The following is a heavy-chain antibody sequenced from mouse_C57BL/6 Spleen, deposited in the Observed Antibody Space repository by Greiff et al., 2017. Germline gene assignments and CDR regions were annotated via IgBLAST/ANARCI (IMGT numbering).Heavy chain of an antibody. D-gene: IGHD1-1*01. Sequence: EVKLMESGGGLVKPGGSLKLSCAASGFTFSSYTMSWVRQTPEKRLEWVATISGGGGNTYYPDSVKGRFTISRDNAKNTLYLQMSSLRSEDTALYYCASHYYGSSLAWFAYWGQGTLVTVSA. V-gene: IGHV5-9*01. J-gene: IGHJ3*01. CDR3: ASHYYGSSLAWFAY. CDR1: GFTFSSYT. CDR2: ISGGGGNT.